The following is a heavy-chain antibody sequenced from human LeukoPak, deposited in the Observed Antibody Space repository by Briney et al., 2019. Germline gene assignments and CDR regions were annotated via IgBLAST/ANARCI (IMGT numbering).Heavy chain of an antibody. D-gene: IGHD3-22*01. CDR3: ARHINYYDSSRPLYYFDY. CDR2: IYPGESIYASENT. V-gene: IGHV4-4*07. CDR1: GVSISAYY. J-gene: IGHJ4*02. Sequence: SETLSLTCSVSGVSISAYYWSWIRQPAGKGLEWIGRIYPGESIYASENTNYNPSLKSRVSMSGDTSKNQVSLKLSSVTAADTAVYYCARHINYYDSSRPLYYFDYWGQGTLVTVSS.